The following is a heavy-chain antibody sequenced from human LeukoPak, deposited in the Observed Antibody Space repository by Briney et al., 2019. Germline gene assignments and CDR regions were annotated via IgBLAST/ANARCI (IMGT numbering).Heavy chain of an antibody. D-gene: IGHD6-13*01. CDR1: GYTFTSYD. CDR3: ARVSSSWYWALNY. V-gene: IGHV1-8*01. CDR2: MNPNSGNT. J-gene: IGHJ4*02. Sequence: ASVKVSCKASGYTFTSYDINWVRQATGQGLEWMGWMNPNSGNTGYAQKFQGRVTMTRNTSIRTAYMELSSLRSKDTAVYYCARVSSSWYWALNYWGQGTLVTVSS.